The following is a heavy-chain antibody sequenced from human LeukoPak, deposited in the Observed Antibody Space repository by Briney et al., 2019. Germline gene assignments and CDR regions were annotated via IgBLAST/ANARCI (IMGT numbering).Heavy chain of an antibody. CDR1: GFTFSSYA. J-gene: IGHJ4*02. CDR3: AREVSQYYYDSSGYLDY. D-gene: IGHD3-22*01. CDR2: ISYDGSNK. Sequence: PGRSLRLSCAASGFTFSSYAMHWVRQAPGKGLEWVAVISYDGSNKYYADSVKGRFTISRDNSKNTLYLQMNSLRAEDTAVYYCAREVSQYYYDSSGYLDYWGQGTLVTVSS. V-gene: IGHV3-30*04.